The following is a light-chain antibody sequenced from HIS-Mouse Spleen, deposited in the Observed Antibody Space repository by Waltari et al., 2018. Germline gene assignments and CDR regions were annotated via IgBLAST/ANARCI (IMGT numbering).Light chain of an antibody. Sequence: SYELTQPPSVSVSPGQTARIPCSGDALPKKHAYWYQQKSGQAPVLVIYEDSKRPSGIPERFSGSSSGTMATLTISGAQVEDEADYYCYSTDSSGNHRVFGGGTKLTVL. J-gene: IGLJ2*01. CDR1: ALPKKH. CDR2: EDS. V-gene: IGLV3-10*01. CDR3: YSTDSSGNHRV.